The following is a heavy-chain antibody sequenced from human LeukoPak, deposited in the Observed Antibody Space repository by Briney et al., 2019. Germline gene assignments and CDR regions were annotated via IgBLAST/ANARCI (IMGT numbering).Heavy chain of an antibody. J-gene: IGHJ1*01. V-gene: IGHV4-59*12. CDR2: IHYSGSP. CDR1: NGSINGYY. Sequence: SETLSLTCTVSNGSINGYYWSWIRQPPGKGLEWIGYIHYSGSPYYNPSLKSRVTISVDTSRNQFSLKLSSVTAADTAVYYCARGPHCSSTSCYSEYFHHWGQGTLVTVSS. D-gene: IGHD2-2*01. CDR3: ARGPHCSSTSCYSEYFHH.